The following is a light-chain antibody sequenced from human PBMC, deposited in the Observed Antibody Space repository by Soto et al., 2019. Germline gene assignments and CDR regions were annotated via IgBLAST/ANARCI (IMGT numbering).Light chain of an antibody. CDR3: GADHGIGSNFV. CDR2: VGTGGIVG. J-gene: IGLJ2*01. CDR1: SGYSNYK. Sequence: QPVLTQPPSASASLGASVTLTCTLSSGYSNYKVDWYQQRPGKGPRFVMRVGTGGIVGSKGDGIPDRFSVLGSGLNRYLTSKNIHEEDESDYHCGADHGIGSNFVFGGGTKLTVL. V-gene: IGLV9-49*01.